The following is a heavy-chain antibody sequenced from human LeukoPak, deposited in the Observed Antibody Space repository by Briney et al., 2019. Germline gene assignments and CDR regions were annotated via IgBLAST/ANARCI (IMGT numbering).Heavy chain of an antibody. J-gene: IGHJ4*02. CDR2: IYYTGST. CDR1: GGSINNYY. V-gene: IGHV4-59*01. Sequence: SETLSLTCTISGGSINNYYWSWIRQPPGKGLEWIGYIYYTGSTNYNPSLKSRVSISVDTSKNQFSLNVSSVTAADTAVYYCARGSSRLSGYSSSWGQGTLVTVSS. CDR3: ARGSSRLSGYSSS. D-gene: IGHD5-18*01.